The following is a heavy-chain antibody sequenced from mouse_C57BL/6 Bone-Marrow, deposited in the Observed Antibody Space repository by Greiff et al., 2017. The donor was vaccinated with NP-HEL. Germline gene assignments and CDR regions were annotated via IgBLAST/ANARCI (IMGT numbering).Heavy chain of an antibody. V-gene: IGHV1-55*01. Sequence: QVQLQQPGAELVKPGASVKMSCKASGYTFTSYWITWVKQRPGQGLEWIGDIYPGSGSTTYNEKFKSKATLTVDTSSTTAYMQLSSLTSEDSAVYYCARDYYGSPWYFDVWGTGTTVTVSS. CDR1: GYTFTSYW. CDR2: IYPGSGST. J-gene: IGHJ1*03. D-gene: IGHD1-1*01. CDR3: ARDYYGSPWYFDV.